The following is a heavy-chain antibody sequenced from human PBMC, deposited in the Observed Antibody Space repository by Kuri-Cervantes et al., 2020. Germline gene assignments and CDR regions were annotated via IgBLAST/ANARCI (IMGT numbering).Heavy chain of an antibody. CDR2: IIPILGIA. V-gene: IGHV1-69*04. Sequence: SVKVSCKASGGTFSSYTISWVRQAPGQGLEWMGRIIPILGIANYAQKFQGRVTITADKSTSTAYMELSSLRSEDTAVYYCARDRDDFWSGYWDRGIGSFEDVWGQGTTVTVSS. J-gene: IGHJ6*02. D-gene: IGHD3-3*01. CDR3: ARDRDDFWSGYWDRGIGSFEDV. CDR1: GGTFSSYT.